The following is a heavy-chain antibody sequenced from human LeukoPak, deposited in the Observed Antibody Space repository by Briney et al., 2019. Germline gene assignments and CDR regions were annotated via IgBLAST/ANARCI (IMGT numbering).Heavy chain of an antibody. D-gene: IGHD5-18*01. CDR2: IVGSGVTT. Sequence: GGSLRLSCVASGFTFSNYGMKCVRQAPGKGLEWVSGIVGSGVTTYYADSVKGRFTISRDNSKNTLYLHMNGLRVEDTAIYYCARDERWIQFNYWGQGTLVTVSS. CDR1: GFTFSNYG. J-gene: IGHJ4*02. V-gene: IGHV3-23*01. CDR3: ARDERWIQFNY.